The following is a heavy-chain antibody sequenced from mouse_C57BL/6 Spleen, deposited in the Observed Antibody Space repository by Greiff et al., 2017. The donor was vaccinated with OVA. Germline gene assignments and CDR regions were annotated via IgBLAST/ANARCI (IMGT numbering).Heavy chain of an antibody. CDR3: ARSGTTVVATDAMDY. V-gene: IGHV1-72*01. CDR2: IDPNSGGT. CDR1: GYTFTSYW. D-gene: IGHD1-1*01. J-gene: IGHJ4*01. Sequence: QVQLQQSGAELVKPGASVKLSCKASGYTFTSYWMHWVKQRPGRGLEWIGRIDPNSGGTKYNEKFKSKAKLTVDKPSSTAYMQRSSLTSEDSAVYYCARSGTTVVATDAMDYWGQGTSVTVSS.